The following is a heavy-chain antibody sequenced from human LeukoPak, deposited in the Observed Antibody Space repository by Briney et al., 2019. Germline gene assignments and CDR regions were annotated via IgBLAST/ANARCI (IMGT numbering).Heavy chain of an antibody. D-gene: IGHD2-15*01. CDR3: ARDGNCSGGSCYFIGYYYYYYYMDV. CDR2: INPSGGST. J-gene: IGHJ6*03. Sequence: ASVKVSCKASGYTFTSYYMHWVRQAPGQGLEWMGMINPSGGSTSYAQKFQGRVTMTRDMSTSTVYMELSSLRSEDTAVYYCARDGNCSGGSCYFIGYYYYYYYMDVWGKGTTVTVSS. CDR1: GYTFTSYY. V-gene: IGHV1-46*01.